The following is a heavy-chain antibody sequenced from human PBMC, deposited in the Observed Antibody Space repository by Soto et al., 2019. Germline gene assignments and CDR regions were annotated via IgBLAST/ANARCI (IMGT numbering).Heavy chain of an antibody. CDR2: INPNSGGT. V-gene: IGHV1-2*02. Sequence: ASVKVSCKASGYTFTGYYMHWVRQAPGQGLEWMGWINPNSGGTNYAQKFQGRVTMTRDTSISTAYMELSRLRSDDTAVYYCAREYYRGSYYDSYYYGMDVWRQGTTVTVSS. CDR3: AREYYRGSYYDSYYYGMDV. CDR1: GYTFTGYY. J-gene: IGHJ6*02. D-gene: IGHD1-26*01.